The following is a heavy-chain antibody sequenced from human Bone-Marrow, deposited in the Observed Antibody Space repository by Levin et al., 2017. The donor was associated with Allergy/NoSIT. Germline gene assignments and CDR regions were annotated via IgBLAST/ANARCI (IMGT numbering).Heavy chain of an antibody. D-gene: IGHD3/OR15-3a*01. V-gene: IGHV3-64D*06. Sequence: SGGSLRLSCSASGFSFSNYAMHWVRQAPGKGLEFVSAISSNGATTYYADSVKGRCGISRDNSKKTLYLQMSSLGAEDTAVYFCVKDGLGYDISWFEYWGQGTLVTVSS. CDR1: GFSFSNYA. CDR3: VKDGLGYDISWFEY. CDR2: ISSNGATT. J-gene: IGHJ5*01.